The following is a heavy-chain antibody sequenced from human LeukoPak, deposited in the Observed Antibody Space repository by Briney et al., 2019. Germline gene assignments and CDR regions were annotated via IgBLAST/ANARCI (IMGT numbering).Heavy chain of an antibody. Sequence: GGSLRLSCAASGFTFSSYEMNWVRQAPGKGLEWVSVITWDGGSTYYAESVKGRFTISRDNTANSLHLQMSSLRPEDSALYFCAKGSRSDSYYYMDFWGKGTTVTVSS. J-gene: IGHJ6*03. D-gene: IGHD3-3*01. CDR2: ITWDGGST. V-gene: IGHV3-43D*03. CDR1: GFTFSSYE. CDR3: AKGSRSDSYYYMDF.